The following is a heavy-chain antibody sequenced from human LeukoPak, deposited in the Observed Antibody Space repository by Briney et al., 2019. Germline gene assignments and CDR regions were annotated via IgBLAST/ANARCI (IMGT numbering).Heavy chain of an antibody. Sequence: DPSETLSLTCTVSGYSISSGYYWGWIRQPPGKGLEWIGSIYHSGSTYYNPSLKSRVTISVDTSKNQFSLKLSSVTAADTAVYYCARDGRYFDWLASTYYYYYYMDVWGKGTTVTVSS. CDR1: GYSISSGYY. V-gene: IGHV4-38-2*02. J-gene: IGHJ6*03. CDR3: ARDGRYFDWLASTYYYYYYMDV. D-gene: IGHD3-9*01. CDR2: IYHSGST.